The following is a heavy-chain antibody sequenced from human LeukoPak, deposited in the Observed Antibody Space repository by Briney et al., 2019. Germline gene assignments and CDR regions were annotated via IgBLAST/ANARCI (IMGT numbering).Heavy chain of an antibody. D-gene: IGHD1-26*01. J-gene: IGHJ4*02. CDR3: ARDEWEPPSGVDY. Sequence: ASVKVSCKASGYTFSTYYMHWVRQAPGRGIDWMGWISAYNGNTNYAQKLQGRVTMTTDTSTSTAYMELRSLRSDDTAVYYCARDEWEPPSGVDYWGQGTLVTVSS. V-gene: IGHV1-18*04. CDR1: GYTFSTYY. CDR2: ISAYNGNT.